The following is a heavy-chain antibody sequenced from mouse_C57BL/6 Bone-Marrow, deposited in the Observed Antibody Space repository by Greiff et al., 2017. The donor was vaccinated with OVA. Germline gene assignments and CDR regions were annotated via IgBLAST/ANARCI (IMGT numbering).Heavy chain of an antibody. V-gene: IGHV5-17*01. J-gene: IGHJ2*01. CDR2: ISSGSSTI. CDR1: GFTFSDYG. Sequence: EVQGVESGGGLVKPGGSLKLSCAASGFTFSDYGMPWVRQAPEKGLEWVAYISSGSSTIYYADTVKGRFTISRDNAKNTLFLQMTSLRSEDTAMYYCAMSPFFAYWGQGTTLTVSS. CDR3: AMSPFFAY.